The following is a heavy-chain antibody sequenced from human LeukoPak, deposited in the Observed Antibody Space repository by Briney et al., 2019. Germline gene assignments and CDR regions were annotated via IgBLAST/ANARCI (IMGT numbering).Heavy chain of an antibody. D-gene: IGHD3-22*01. CDR1: GYTFTGYY. J-gene: IGHJ4*02. CDR2: INPNSGGT. CDR3: ARIRYYSRGFYGALSVFGY. Sequence: VASVKVSCKASGYTFTGYYMHWVRQAPGQGLEWMGWINPNSGGTNYAQKFQGRVTMTRDTSISTAYMDLRGLRSYGTAVYFFARIRYYSRGFYGALSVFGYLGQGTLVTGSS. V-gene: IGHV1-2*02.